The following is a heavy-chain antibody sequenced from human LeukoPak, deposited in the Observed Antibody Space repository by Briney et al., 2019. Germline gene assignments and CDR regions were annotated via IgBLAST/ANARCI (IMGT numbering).Heavy chain of an antibody. J-gene: IGHJ6*02. D-gene: IGHD4-17*01. CDR1: GFTFSSYA. Sequence: GGSLRLSCAASGFTFSSYAMSWVRQAPGKGLEWVSAISGSGGSTYYADSVKGRFTISRDNSKNTLYLQMNSLRAEDTAVYYCAKWIKYGDYVWRHYYGMDVWGQGTTVTVSS. V-gene: IGHV3-23*01. CDR2: ISGSGGST. CDR3: AKWIKYGDYVWRHYYGMDV.